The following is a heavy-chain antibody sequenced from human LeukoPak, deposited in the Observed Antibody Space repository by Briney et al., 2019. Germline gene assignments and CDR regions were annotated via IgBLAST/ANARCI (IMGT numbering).Heavy chain of an antibody. Sequence: GASVKVSCKASGYGFSIYYMHWVRQASGQGLEWMGIINPSGGSTSYAQKFQGRVTMTRDTSTSTVYMELSSLRSEDTAVYYCARVMGYDFWSGYDYWGQGTLVTVSS. D-gene: IGHD3-3*01. CDR1: GYGFSIYY. CDR3: ARVMGYDFWSGYDY. V-gene: IGHV1-46*01. J-gene: IGHJ4*02. CDR2: INPSGGST.